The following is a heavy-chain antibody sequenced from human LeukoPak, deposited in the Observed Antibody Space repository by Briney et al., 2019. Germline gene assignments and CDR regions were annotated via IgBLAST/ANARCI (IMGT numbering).Heavy chain of an antibody. Sequence: GGSLRLSCAASGFTVSSNYMSWVRQAPGKGLEWVSVIYSGGSTYYADSVKGRFTISRDNSKNTLYLQMNSLRAEDTAVYYCASGDHLYYFDYWGQGALVTVSS. CDR1: GFTVSSNY. J-gene: IGHJ4*02. CDR2: IYSGGST. D-gene: IGHD3-10*01. V-gene: IGHV3-66*01. CDR3: ASGDHLYYFDY.